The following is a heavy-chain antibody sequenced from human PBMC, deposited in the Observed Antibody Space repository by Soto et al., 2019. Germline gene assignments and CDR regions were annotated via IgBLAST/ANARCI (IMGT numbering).Heavy chain of an antibody. D-gene: IGHD6-13*01. CDR1: GGSISSYY. J-gene: IGHJ5*02. CDR2: IYYSGST. Sequence: SDTLSLTCTVSGGSISSYYWSWIRQPPGKGLEWIGYIYYSGSTNYNPSLKSRVTISVDTSKNQFSLKLSSVTAADTAVYYSARRIAAAQWFDPWGQGTLVTVSS. V-gene: IGHV4-59*01. CDR3: ARRIAAAQWFDP.